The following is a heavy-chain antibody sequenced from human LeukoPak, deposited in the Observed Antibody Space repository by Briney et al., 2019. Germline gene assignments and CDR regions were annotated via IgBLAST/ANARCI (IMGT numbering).Heavy chain of an antibody. V-gene: IGHV3-23*01. CDR3: AKDHSPFGSGSYSTRYYGMDV. CDR2: ISGSGGST. Sequence: RPGGSLRLSCAVSGFSFSSYGMSWVRQAPGKGLEWVAFISGSGGSTKYADSVKGRFAISRDNSKTTLYLQMNSLRAEDTAVYFCAKDHSPFGSGSYSTRYYGMDVWGQGTTVTVS. J-gene: IGHJ6*02. D-gene: IGHD3-10*01. CDR1: GFSFSSYG.